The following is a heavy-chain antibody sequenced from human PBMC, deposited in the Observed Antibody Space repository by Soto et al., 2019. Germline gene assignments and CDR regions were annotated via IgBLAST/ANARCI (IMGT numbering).Heavy chain of an antibody. CDR1: GYTFTGYY. V-gene: IGHV1-2*04. J-gene: IGHJ6*02. CDR2: INPNSGGT. Sequence: ASVKVSCKASGYTFTGYYMHWVRQAPGQGLEWMGWINPNSGGTNYAQKFQGWVTMTRDTSISTAYMELSRLRSDDTAVYYCARGSMLVLGGYYYYGMDVWGQGTTVTVSS. D-gene: IGHD3-22*01. CDR3: ARGSMLVLGGYYYYGMDV.